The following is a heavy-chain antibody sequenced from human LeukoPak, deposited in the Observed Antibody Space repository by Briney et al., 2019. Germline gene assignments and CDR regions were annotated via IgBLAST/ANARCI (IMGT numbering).Heavy chain of an antibody. Sequence: GGSLRLPCAASGFTFSSYGMHWVRQAPGKGLEWVAVISYDGSNKYYADSVKGRFTISRDNSKNTLYLQMNSLRAEDTAVYYCAKELLLWFGEKSRYFDYWGQGTLVTVSS. CDR3: AKELLLWFGEKSRYFDY. D-gene: IGHD3-10*01. CDR2: ISYDGSNK. J-gene: IGHJ4*02. CDR1: GFTFSSYG. V-gene: IGHV3-30*18.